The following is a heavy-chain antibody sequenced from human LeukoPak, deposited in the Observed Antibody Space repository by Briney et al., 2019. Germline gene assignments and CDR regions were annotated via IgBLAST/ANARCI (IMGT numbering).Heavy chain of an antibody. CDR2: ISSSSSTI. D-gene: IGHD3-3*01. V-gene: IGHV3-48*01. J-gene: IGHJ5*02. CDR3: ARSYYDFWSGCNWFDP. Sequence: PGGSLRLSCAAPGFTFNSYSMNWVRQAPGKGLEWVSYISSSSSTIYYADSVKGRFTISRDNAKNSLYLQMNSLRAEDTAEYYCARSYYDFWSGCNWFDPWGQGTLVTVSS. CDR1: GFTFNSYS.